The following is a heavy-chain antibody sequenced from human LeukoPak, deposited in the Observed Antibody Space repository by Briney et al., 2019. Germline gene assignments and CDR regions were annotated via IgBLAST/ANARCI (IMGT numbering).Heavy chain of an antibody. CDR2: IIPIFGTA. CDR3: ARTEYYDCWSGLSWFDP. CDR1: GGTFSSYA. D-gene: IGHD3-3*01. Sequence: SVKVSCKASGGTFSSYAISWVRQAPGQGLEWMGGIIPIFGTANYAQKFQGRVTITADESTSTAYMELSSLRSEDTAVYYCARTEYYDCWSGLSWFDPWGQGTLVTVSS. V-gene: IGHV1-69*01. J-gene: IGHJ5*02.